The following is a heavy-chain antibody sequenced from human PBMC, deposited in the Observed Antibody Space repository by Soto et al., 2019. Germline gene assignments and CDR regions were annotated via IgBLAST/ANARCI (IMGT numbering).Heavy chain of an antibody. Sequence: KPSETLSLTCAVYGGSFSGHSWTWIRQSPGKGLEWIGDINHSGRVNYSPSLKSRVTISLDTSKNQSSLTLSAVTAADTAMYYCSTRAYDTNGYYRFDPWGQGTLVTVSS. V-gene: IGHV4-34*01. CDR1: GGSFSGHS. CDR2: INHSGRV. CDR3: STRAYDTNGYYRFDP. J-gene: IGHJ5*01. D-gene: IGHD3-22*01.